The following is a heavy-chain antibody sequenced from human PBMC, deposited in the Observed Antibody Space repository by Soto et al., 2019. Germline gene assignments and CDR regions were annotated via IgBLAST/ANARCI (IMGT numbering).Heavy chain of an antibody. CDR1: GGTISTFS. V-gene: IGHV1-69*01. J-gene: IGHJ6*02. D-gene: IGHD4-17*01. CDR2: VIPIFGTT. Sequence: QGQLLQSGAEVKKPGSSVKVSCKASGGTISTFSINWVRQAPGQGLEWVGGVIPIFGTTNYAQKFQGRVTITADEGSNTPSRELNILRSEDPAVYFCATDCGDRRYFPTGMDVWGQGTTVTVSS. CDR3: ATDCGDRRYFPTGMDV.